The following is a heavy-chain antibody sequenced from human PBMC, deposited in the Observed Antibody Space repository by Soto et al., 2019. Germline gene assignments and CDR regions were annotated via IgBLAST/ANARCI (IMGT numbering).Heavy chain of an antibody. V-gene: IGHV4-61*01. D-gene: IGHD3-16*01. Sequence: SETLSLTCTVSGGSVSSGSYYWSWIRQPPGKGLEWIGYIYYSGSTNYNPSLKSRVTISVDTSKNQFSLKLSSVTAADTAVYYCARLFVSPDLYYYYGMDVWGQGTTVTVSS. CDR3: ARLFVSPDLYYYYGMDV. CDR2: IYYSGST. J-gene: IGHJ6*02. CDR1: GGSVSSGSYY.